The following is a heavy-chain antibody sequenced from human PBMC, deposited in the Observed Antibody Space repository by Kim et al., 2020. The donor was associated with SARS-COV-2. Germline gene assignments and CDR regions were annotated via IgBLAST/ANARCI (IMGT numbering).Heavy chain of an antibody. Sequence: SETLSLTCTVSRGSVSGGSHYWGWIRQPPGKTLEWIGNVLSSRSPLYYNPSLQSRVTISVDTPKNQVSLTLTSVTAPDTAVYDCVKLGGGYYDFKFYYYG. V-gene: IGHV4-39*01. CDR1: RGSVSGGSHY. CDR3: VKLGGGYYDFKFYYYG. D-gene: IGHD3-9*01. J-gene: IGHJ6*01. CDR2: VLSSRSPL.